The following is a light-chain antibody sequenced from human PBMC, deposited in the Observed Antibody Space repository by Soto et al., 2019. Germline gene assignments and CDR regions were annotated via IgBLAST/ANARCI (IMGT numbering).Light chain of an antibody. V-gene: IGKV2-28*01. CDR2: LGS. J-gene: IGKJ1*01. CDR3: QQYGSSGT. Sequence: DILLTQSPLSLPVTPGEPACISCISSDVLLHSNGYNFLDWYLQKPGQSPQLLIYLGSSRSSGVPDRFSGSGSGTEFTLTISRLEPEDFAVYYCQQYGSSGTFGQGTKVDIK. CDR1: DVLLHSNGYNF.